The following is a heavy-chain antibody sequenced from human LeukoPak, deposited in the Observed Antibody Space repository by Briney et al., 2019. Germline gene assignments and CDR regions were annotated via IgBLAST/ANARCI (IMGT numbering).Heavy chain of an antibody. CDR1: GFTFSSYW. Sequence: GGSLILSCAASGFTFSSYWMTWVRQAPGKGLEWVANIKQDGSKNYYVDSVKGRFTISRDNAKNSLYLQMNSLRAEDTAVYYCARDARSDCGGDNCYSWFDPWGQGTLVTVSS. CDR2: IKQDGSKN. CDR3: ARDARSDCGGDNCYSWFDP. D-gene: IGHD2-15*01. V-gene: IGHV3-7*05. J-gene: IGHJ5*02.